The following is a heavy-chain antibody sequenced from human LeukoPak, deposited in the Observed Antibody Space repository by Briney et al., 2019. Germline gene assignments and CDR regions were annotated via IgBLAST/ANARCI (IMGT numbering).Heavy chain of an antibody. Sequence: SETLSLTCTVSGGSISSYYWSWIRQPPGQGLEWIGYIYYSGSTNYNHSLKSRVTISVDPSKNQFSLKLSSVTAADTAVYYCARASGIQDMYYFDYWGQGTLVTVSS. D-gene: IGHD1-26*01. CDR1: GGSISSYY. V-gene: IGHV4-59*01. CDR2: IYYSGST. J-gene: IGHJ4*02. CDR3: ARASGIQDMYYFDY.